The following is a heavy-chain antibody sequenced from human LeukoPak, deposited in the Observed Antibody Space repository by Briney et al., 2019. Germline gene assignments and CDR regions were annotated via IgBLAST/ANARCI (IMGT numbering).Heavy chain of an antibody. D-gene: IGHD6-6*01. Sequence: KASETLSLTCTVSGGSISSSSYYWGWIRQPPGKGLEWIGSIYYSGSTYYNPSPKSRVTISVDTSKNQFSLKLSSVTAADTAVYYCARSSIAARRGFDYGGQGTLVTVSS. J-gene: IGHJ4*02. CDR3: ARSSIAARRGFDY. CDR1: GGSISSSSYY. V-gene: IGHV4-39*01. CDR2: IYYSGST.